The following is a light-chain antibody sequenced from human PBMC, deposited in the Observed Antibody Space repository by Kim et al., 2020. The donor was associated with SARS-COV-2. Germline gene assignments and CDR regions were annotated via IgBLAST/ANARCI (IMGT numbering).Light chain of an antibody. CDR2: DAS. V-gene: IGKV3-11*01. Sequence: ESVLTQSPATLSLSPGERANLSCRASQSVSSYLAWYQQKPGQAPRLLMYDASKRATGIPARFSGSGSWTAFTLNISSLWPEAFAVYFCQLRSKSPPTFRGGNRVDIK. CDR3: QLRSKSPPT. CDR1: QSVSSY. J-gene: IGKJ4*01.